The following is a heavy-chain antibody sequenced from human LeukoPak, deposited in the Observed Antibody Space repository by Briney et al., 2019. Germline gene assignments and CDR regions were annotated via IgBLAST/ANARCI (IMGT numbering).Heavy chain of an antibody. Sequence: PGGSLRLSCAASGFTFNSYAMAWVRQAPGKGPEWVSVIGRSGGDIQYVDSVKGRFTISRDNSKNTLYLQMNSLRAEDTAVYYCAKYAPPTTVVTRYFDYWGQGTLVTVSS. CDR2: IGRSGGDI. D-gene: IGHD4-23*01. CDR1: GFTFNSYA. CDR3: AKYAPPTTVVTRYFDY. J-gene: IGHJ4*02. V-gene: IGHV3-23*01.